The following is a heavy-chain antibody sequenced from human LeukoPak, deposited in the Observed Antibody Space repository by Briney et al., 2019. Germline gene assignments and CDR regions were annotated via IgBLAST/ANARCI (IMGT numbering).Heavy chain of an antibody. CDR2: IYYTGST. CDR3: AGRGYNYGILDY. D-gene: IGHD5-18*01. CDR1: GGSISSSSYY. Sequence: ETLSLTCTVSGGSISSSSYYWGWIRQPPGKGLEWIGTIYYTGSTYYNPSLKSRVTISVDTSKNQFSLKLSSVTAADTAVYYCAGRGYNYGILDYWGQGTLVTASS. V-gene: IGHV4-39*01. J-gene: IGHJ4*02.